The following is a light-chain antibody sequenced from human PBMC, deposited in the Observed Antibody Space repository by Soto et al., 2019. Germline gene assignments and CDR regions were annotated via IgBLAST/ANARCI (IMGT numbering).Light chain of an antibody. CDR3: QQYYNWTPWT. Sequence: EIVMTQSPATLSVSPGERTTLSCRASQSISTDLAWYQQKPGQAPRLLIYGAFTRATGIPTRFSGSGSGTEFTRTISSLQSEDCAVYYCQQYYNWTPWTFGQGTKVEIK. CDR1: QSISTD. J-gene: IGKJ1*01. V-gene: IGKV3-15*01. CDR2: GAF.